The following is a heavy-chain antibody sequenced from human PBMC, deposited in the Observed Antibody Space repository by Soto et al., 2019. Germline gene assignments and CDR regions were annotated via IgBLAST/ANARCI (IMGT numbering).Heavy chain of an antibody. V-gene: IGHV4-39*01. J-gene: IGHJ3*02. CDR2: IYYSGST. CDR3: ERTLGIAAAAAFDI. D-gene: IGHD6-13*01. CDR1: GGSISSSSYY. Sequence: PSETLSLTCTASGGSISSSSYYWGWIRQPPGKGLEWIGSIYYSGSTYYNPSLKSRVTISVDTSKNQFSLKLSSVTAADTAVYYCERTLGIAAAAAFDIWGQGTMVTVSS.